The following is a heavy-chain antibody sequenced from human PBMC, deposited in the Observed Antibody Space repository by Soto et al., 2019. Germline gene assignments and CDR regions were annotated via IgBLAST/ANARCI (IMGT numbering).Heavy chain of an antibody. CDR1: GFTFSSYW. CDR3: VRTSLVVSAATREDY. Sequence: EVQLVESGGGLVQPGGSLRLSCAASGFTFSSYWMHWVRQAPGKGLVWVSRINSDGSSTSYADSVKGRSTISRENAKNTLYLQINSLRAEETAVYYCVRTSLVVSAATREDYWGQGTLVTVSS. V-gene: IGHV3-74*01. J-gene: IGHJ4*02. D-gene: IGHD2-15*01. CDR2: INSDGSST.